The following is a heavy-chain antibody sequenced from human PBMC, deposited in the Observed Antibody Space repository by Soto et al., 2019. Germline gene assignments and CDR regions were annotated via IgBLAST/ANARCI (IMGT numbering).Heavy chain of an antibody. CDR2: IWYDGSKN. Sequence: QVQVVEPGGGVVQPGGSLRLSCAGSGFTSSSFGMHWVRQAPARGLGGGPLIWYDGSKNPYGDSVKGRFTISRDNSRNTVYLQMNSLRADDTAVYYCARDASYYSLWSGYYPSRNGMDVWGQGTTVTVSS. CDR1: GFTSSSFG. CDR3: ARDASYYSLWSGYYPSRNGMDV. V-gene: IGHV3-33*01. J-gene: IGHJ6*02. D-gene: IGHD3-3*01.